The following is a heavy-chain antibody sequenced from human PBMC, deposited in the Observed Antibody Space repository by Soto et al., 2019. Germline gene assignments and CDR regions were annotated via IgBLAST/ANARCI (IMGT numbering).Heavy chain of an antibody. CDR3: ARAKAADNWFDP. J-gene: IGHJ5*02. V-gene: IGHV1-2*02. Sequence: ASVKVSCKASGYTFTGYYMHWVRQAPGQGLEWMGWINPNSGGTNYAQKFQGRVTMTRDTSISTAYMELSRLRSDDTAVYYCARAKAADNWFDPWGQGXLVTVSS. CDR1: GYTFTGYY. D-gene: IGHD6-13*01. CDR2: INPNSGGT.